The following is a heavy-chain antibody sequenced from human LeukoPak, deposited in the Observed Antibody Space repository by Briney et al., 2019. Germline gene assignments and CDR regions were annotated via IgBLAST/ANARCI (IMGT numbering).Heavy chain of an antibody. CDR1: GVSISSADYY. Sequence: SETLSLTCTVSGVSISSADYYWGWIRQPPGKGLEWIASIYSSGSTYYNPPLKSRVTISADTSKNQFSLRLSSVTATDTAVYYCARYRTAINRYGPYDAYDIWGQGAMVAVSS. J-gene: IGHJ3*02. D-gene: IGHD5-18*01. CDR3: ARYRTAINRYGPYDAYDI. CDR2: IYSSGST. V-gene: IGHV4-39*01.